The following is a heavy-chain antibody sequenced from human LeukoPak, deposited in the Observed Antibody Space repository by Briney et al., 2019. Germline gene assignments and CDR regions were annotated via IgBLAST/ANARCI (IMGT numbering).Heavy chain of an antibody. CDR3: ARASRYCSGGSCYFLPFDY. J-gene: IGHJ4*02. CDR1: GYTFTSYA. V-gene: IGHV1-3*01. CDR2: INAGNGNT. D-gene: IGHD2-15*01. Sequence: GASVKVSCKASGYTFTSYAMHWVRQAPGQRLEWMGWINAGNGNTKYSQKFQGRVTITRDTSASTAYMELSSLRSEDTAVYYCARASRYCSGGSCYFLPFDYWGRGTLVTVSS.